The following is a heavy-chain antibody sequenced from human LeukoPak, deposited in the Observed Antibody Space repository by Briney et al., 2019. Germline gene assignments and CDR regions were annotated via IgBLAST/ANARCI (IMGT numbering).Heavy chain of an antibody. D-gene: IGHD6-13*01. V-gene: IGHV4-4*02. J-gene: IGHJ5*02. Sequence: PSGTLSLTCAVSGGSISSSNWWSWVRQPPGKGLEWVGEIYHSGSTNYNPSLKSRVTISVDKSKNQFSLKLSSVTAADTAVYYCAREGGYSSSWYEVDPWRQGTLVTVSS. CDR2: IYHSGST. CDR1: GGSISSSNW. CDR3: AREGGYSSSWYEVDP.